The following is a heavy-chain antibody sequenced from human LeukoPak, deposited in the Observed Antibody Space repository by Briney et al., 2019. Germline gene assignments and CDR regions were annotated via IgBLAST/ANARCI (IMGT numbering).Heavy chain of an antibody. CDR2: IYHSGST. Sequence: SQTLSLTCTVSGGSISSGGYYWSWIRQPPGKGLEWIGYIYHSGSTYYNPSLKSRVTISVDRSKNQFSLKLSSVTAADTAVYYCARKEPYYYYYMDVWGKGTTVTVSS. CDR1: GGSISSGGYY. D-gene: IGHD1-26*01. V-gene: IGHV4-30-2*01. J-gene: IGHJ6*03. CDR3: ARKEPYYYYYMDV.